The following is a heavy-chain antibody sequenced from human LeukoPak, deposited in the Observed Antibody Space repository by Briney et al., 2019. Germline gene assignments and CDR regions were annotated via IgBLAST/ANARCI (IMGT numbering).Heavy chain of an antibody. CDR1: GFTFSSYW. CDR3: ARNLYSEGSPQEFDP. CDR2: IKQDGSEK. V-gene: IGHV3-7*01. J-gene: IGHJ5*02. D-gene: IGHD2-21*01. Sequence: GGSLRLSYAASGFTFSSYWMSWVRQAPGKGLEWVANIKQDGSEKYYVDSVKGRFTISRDNAKNSLYLQMNSLRAEDTAVYYCARNLYSEGSPQEFDPWGQGTLVTVSS.